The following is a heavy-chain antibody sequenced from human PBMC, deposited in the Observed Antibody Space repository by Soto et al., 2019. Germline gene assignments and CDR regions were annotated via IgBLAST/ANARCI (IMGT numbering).Heavy chain of an antibody. CDR1: GVTFSSYA. J-gene: IGHJ4*02. D-gene: IGHD7-27*01. CDR3: ASATGDLGYFDY. CDR2: IIPIFGTA. Sequence: GASVKVSCKASGVTFSSYAISWVRQAPGQGLEWMGGIIPIFGTANYAQKFQGRVTITADESTSTAYMELSSLRSEDTAVYYCASATGDLGYFDYWGQGTLVTVSS. V-gene: IGHV1-69*13.